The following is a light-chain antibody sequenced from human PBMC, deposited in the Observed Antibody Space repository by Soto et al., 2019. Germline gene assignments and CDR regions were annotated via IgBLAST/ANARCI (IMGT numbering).Light chain of an antibody. J-gene: IGKJ2*01. CDR2: DVS. CDR3: QQHSKWPYT. CDR1: QSASSY. Sequence: EIVLTQSPATLSLSPGERATLSCRASQSASSYFAWYQQKPGQAPRLLIYDVSNRATGIPARFSGSGSGTDITLTIRSVEPEDFAVYYCQQHSKWPYTFGQGTKVEI. V-gene: IGKV3-11*01.